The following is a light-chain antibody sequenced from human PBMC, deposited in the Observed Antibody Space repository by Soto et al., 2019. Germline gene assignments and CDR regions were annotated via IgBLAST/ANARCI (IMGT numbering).Light chain of an antibody. Sequence: EVVLTQSPGTLSLSPGERATLCFRASQSVSSSYLAWYQQKLGQAPRLLIYGASSRATGIPDRFSGSGSGTDFTLTISRLEPEDFAVYYCQQYGSSPPITFGQGTRLEIK. J-gene: IGKJ5*01. V-gene: IGKV3-20*01. CDR2: GAS. CDR3: QQYGSSPPIT. CDR1: QSVSSSY.